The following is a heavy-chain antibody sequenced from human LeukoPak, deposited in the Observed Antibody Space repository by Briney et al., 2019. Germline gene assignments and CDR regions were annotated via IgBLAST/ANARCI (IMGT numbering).Heavy chain of an antibody. D-gene: IGHD2-2*01. V-gene: IGHV3-30*04. J-gene: IGHJ6*04. CDR3: ARGYQDYYYYYGMDV. Sequence: GRSLRLSCAASGFTFSSYAMHWVCQAPGKGLEWVAVISYDGSNKYYADSVKGRFTISRDNSKNTLYLQMNSLRAEDTAVYYCARGYQDYYYYYGMDVWGKGTTVTVSS. CDR1: GFTFSSYA. CDR2: ISYDGSNK.